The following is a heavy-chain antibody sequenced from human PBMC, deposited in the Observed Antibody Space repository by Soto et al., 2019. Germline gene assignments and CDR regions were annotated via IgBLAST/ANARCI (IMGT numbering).Heavy chain of an antibody. CDR3: ARLATGRTRKFDP. CDR2: IYYSGST. Sequence: PSETLSLTCTVSGGSISSSSYYWGWIRQPPGKGLEWIGSIYYSGSTYYNPSLKSRVTISVDTSKNQFSLKLSSVTAADTAVYYCARLATGRTRKFDPWGQGTLVTVSS. J-gene: IGHJ5*02. V-gene: IGHV4-39*01. CDR1: GGSISSSSYY. D-gene: IGHD1-1*01.